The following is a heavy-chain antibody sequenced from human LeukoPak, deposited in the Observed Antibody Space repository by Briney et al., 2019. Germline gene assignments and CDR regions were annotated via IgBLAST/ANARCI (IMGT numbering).Heavy chain of an antibody. Sequence: APVKVSCKVSGYTFTSYGISWVRQAPGQGLEWMGWISAYNGNTNYAQKLQGRVTMTTDTSTSTAYMELRSLRSDDTAVYYCAREGAYDSSGYYGAFDIWGQGTMVTVSS. V-gene: IGHV1-18*01. J-gene: IGHJ3*02. CDR3: AREGAYDSSGYYGAFDI. D-gene: IGHD3-22*01. CDR2: ISAYNGNT. CDR1: GYTFTSYG.